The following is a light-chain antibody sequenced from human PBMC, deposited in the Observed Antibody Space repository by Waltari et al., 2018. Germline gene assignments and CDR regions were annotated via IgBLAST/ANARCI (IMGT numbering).Light chain of an antibody. Sequence: DIQMTQSPSTLSASVGDIVTITCRASQSISTWLAWYQQKPGKTPNLLIYKASTLETGVPSRFSGSGSGTDFTLTISSLQPDDFATYYCQQYHSSPGTFGQGTKVEIK. V-gene: IGKV1-5*03. CDR2: KAS. J-gene: IGKJ1*01. CDR3: QQYHSSPGT. CDR1: QSISTW.